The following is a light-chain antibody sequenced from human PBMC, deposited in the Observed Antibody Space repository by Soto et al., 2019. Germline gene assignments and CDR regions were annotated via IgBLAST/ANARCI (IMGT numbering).Light chain of an antibody. V-gene: IGKV3-20*01. CDR3: QQYGSSPHT. CDR2: RAS. Sequence: EIELTQSPGTLSLSPGERATLSCRASQSVSSNYLAWYQQKPGQAPKVLIYRASSRATGIPDRFSGSGYGTDFTLTISRLEPEDFAVYYCQQYGSSPHTVGGGTKVDTK. CDR1: QSVSSNY. J-gene: IGKJ4*01.